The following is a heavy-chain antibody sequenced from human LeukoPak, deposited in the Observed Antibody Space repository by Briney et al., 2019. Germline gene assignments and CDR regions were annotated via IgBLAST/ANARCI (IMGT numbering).Heavy chain of an antibody. J-gene: IGHJ4*02. D-gene: IGHD1-1*01. CDR2: ICCRSNYK. V-gene: IGHV3-21*01. CDR1: RFTFSSYS. Sequence: HGRSLRLSCSASRFTFSSYSMNWVRQAPWKGLEWLSSICCRSNYKNYAASVSGIFTISRDNAKNSLSLQMDSLRGEDTAVYYCARCTPGKTFGSLREIKKSREIAFWGQGTLVTVSS. CDR3: ARCTPGKTFGSLREIKKSREIAF.